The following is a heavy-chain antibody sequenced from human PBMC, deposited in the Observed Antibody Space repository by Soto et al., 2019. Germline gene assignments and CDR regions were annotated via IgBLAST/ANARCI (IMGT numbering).Heavy chain of an antibody. V-gene: IGHV3-30*04. D-gene: IGHD5-12*01. CDR2: LSFDGNNQ. J-gene: IGHJ4*02. CDR3: ARGSTRYSGYDYGVLDY. Sequence: QVHLVEAGGGVVQPGRSLRLSCAASGFTFGSYAVHWVRQAPGKGLEWVAVLSFDGNNQYYADSAKGRFTISRDNSKKTVYLKMNSLGVDDTALYYCARGSTRYSGYDYGVLDYWGQGTLVTVSS. CDR1: GFTFGSYA.